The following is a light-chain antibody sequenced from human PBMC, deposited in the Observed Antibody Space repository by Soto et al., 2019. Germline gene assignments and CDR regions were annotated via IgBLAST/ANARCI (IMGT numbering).Light chain of an antibody. CDR1: QCISNF. Sequence: DIQMTQSPSSLSASVGDRVTITCRASQCISNFLAWYQQKPGKVPKLLLYPASTLQSGVPSRFSGSGSGTHFTLTISSLQPEDVATYYCQKYNSAPLTFGPGTKVDIK. V-gene: IGKV1-27*01. CDR3: QKYNSAPLT. J-gene: IGKJ3*01. CDR2: PAS.